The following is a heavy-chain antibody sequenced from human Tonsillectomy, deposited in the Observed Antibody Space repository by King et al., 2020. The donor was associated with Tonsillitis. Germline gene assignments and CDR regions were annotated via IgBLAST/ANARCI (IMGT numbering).Heavy chain of an antibody. V-gene: IGHV3-66*01. CDR2: VYSDGRA. D-gene: IGHD3-16*01. J-gene: IGHJ3*02. CDR3: ALSWGAALDI. Sequence: VQLVESGGGLVQPGGSLRLSCADSGFTVSFNFMSWVRQAPGKGLEWVSVVYSDGRAYYADYVKGRFTISRDSSKNMLYLQMNSLRAEDTAVYSCALSWGAALDIWGQGTLVTVSS. CDR1: GFTVSFNF.